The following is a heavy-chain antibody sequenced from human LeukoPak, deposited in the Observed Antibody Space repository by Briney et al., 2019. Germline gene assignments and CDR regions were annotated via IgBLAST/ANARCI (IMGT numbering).Heavy chain of an antibody. J-gene: IGHJ4*02. CDR2: ISGSGGST. V-gene: IGHV3-23*01. CDR3: AKTSQYSSGWFDY. Sequence: GGSLRLSCEVSGFTLNDHYIDWVRQAPGKGLEWISTISGSGGSTYYVDSVKGRFTISRDNSRNTLDIEMNSLRPEDTAVYYCAKTSQYSSGWFDYWGQGTLVTVSS. CDR1: GFTLNDHY. D-gene: IGHD6-19*01.